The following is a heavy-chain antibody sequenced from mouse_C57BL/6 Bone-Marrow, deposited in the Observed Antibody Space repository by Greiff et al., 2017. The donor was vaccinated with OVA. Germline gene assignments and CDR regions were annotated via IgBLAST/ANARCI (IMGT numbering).Heavy chain of an antibody. CDR3: ARGWAWFAY. Sequence: EVMLVESGGGLVKPGGSLKLSCAASGFTFSDYGMHWVRQAPETGLEWVAYISSGSSTIYYADTAQGRFTISRDNAKNTLFLQMASLRSEDTAMYYCARGWAWFAYWGQGTLVTVSA. CDR2: ISSGSSTI. CDR1: GFTFSDYG. J-gene: IGHJ3*01. D-gene: IGHD1-1*02. V-gene: IGHV5-17*01.